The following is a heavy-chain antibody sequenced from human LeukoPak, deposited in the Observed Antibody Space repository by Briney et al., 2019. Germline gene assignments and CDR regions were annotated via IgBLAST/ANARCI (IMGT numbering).Heavy chain of an antibody. D-gene: IGHD3-3*01. J-gene: IGHJ4*02. CDR2: INPNSGGT. Sequence: ASVKVSCKASGDTFTGYYMHWVRQAPGQGFEWMGWINPNSGGTNYAQKFQGRVTMTRDTSISTAYMELSRLRSDDTAVYYCARDVIDFWSGYPNYFDYWGQGTLVTVSS. V-gene: IGHV1-2*02. CDR1: GDTFTGYY. CDR3: ARDVIDFWSGYPNYFDY.